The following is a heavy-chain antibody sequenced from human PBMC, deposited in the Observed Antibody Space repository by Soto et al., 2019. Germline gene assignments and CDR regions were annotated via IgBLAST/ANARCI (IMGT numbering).Heavy chain of an antibody. CDR1: GFTFSSFA. J-gene: IGHJ6*02. CDR2: ISYDGSND. CDR3: SKYFRGVDIWSGYYPHHYGMDV. V-gene: IGHV3-30*18. Sequence: PGGSLRLSCAASGFTFSSFAMNWVRQAPGKGLEWVAVISYDGSNDYYADSVKGRFTISRDNSKNTLYLQMNSLRAEDMAVYYCSKYFRGVDIWSGYYPHHYGMDVWGQGTTVTVSS. D-gene: IGHD3-3*01.